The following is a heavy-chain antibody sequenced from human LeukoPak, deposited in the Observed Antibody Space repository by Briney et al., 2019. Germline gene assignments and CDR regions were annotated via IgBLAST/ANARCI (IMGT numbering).Heavy chain of an antibody. D-gene: IGHD3-22*01. J-gene: IGHJ4*02. V-gene: IGHV4-38-2*02. CDR3: ARADYDSSGYYPLDY. CDR1: GYSISSGYY. CDR2: IYHSGST. Sequence: SETLSLTCTVSGYSISSGYYWGWIRQPPGKGLEWIGSIYHSGSTYYKPSLKSRVTISVDTSKNQFSLKLSSVTAADTAVYYCARADYDSSGYYPLDYWGQGTLVTVSS.